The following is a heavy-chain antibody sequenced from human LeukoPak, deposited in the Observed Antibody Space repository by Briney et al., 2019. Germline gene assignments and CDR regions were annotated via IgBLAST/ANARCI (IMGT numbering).Heavy chain of an antibody. D-gene: IGHD2-2*01. CDR3: ATKTSFEY. Sequence: GGSLRLSCVASGFSYYTLDMSLVRQATGKGLEWVSTIGGTGVVKVYADSVKGRFSISRDNTENTLYLQMNNLGVEDTAIYFCATKTSFEYWGQGTLVTVSS. CDR2: IGGTGVVK. CDR1: GFSYYTLD. J-gene: IGHJ4*02. V-gene: IGHV3-23*01.